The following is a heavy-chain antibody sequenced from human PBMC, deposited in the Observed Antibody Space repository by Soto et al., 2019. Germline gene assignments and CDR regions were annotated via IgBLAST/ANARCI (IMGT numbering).Heavy chain of an antibody. CDR1: GFTFSSYG. CDR2: IWYDGSNK. V-gene: IGHV3-33*01. Sequence: QVQLVESGGGVVQPGRSLRLSCAASGFTFSSYGMHWVRQAPGKGLEWVAVIWYDGSNKYYADSVKGRFTISRDNSKNTLYLQMNSLRAEDTAVYYCARDDYNGSGALDYWGQGTLVTVSS. D-gene: IGHD3-10*01. CDR3: ARDDYNGSGALDY. J-gene: IGHJ4*02.